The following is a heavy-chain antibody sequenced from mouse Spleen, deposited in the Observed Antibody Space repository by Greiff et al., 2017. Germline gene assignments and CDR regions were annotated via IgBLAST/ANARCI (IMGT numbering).Heavy chain of an antibody. CDR2: ISYSGST. J-gene: IGHJ2*01. CDR3: ARGWYGNYIDY. Sequence: EVQLQESGPGMVKPSQSLSLTCTVTGYSITSGYDWHWIRHFPGNKLEWMGYISYSGSTNYNPSLKSRISITHDTSKNHFFLKLNSVTTEDTATYYCARGWYGNYIDYWGQGTTLTVSS. D-gene: IGHD2-10*02. CDR1: GYSITSGYD. V-gene: IGHV3-1*01.